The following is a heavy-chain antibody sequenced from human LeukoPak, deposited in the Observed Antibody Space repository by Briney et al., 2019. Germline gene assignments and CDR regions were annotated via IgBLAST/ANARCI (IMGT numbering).Heavy chain of an antibody. J-gene: IGHJ6*02. D-gene: IGHD3-3*01. CDR1: GYTSSSYG. Sequence: GASVKVSCKTSGYTSSSYGITWVRQAPGQGLEWVGSVNVYNGDTNYAKKFQGRVTMTTDTSTSTAYMELRSLKFDDTAVYYCAAPVGRNYEHYGMDVWGQGTTVTVSS. CDR3: AAPVGRNYEHYGMDV. CDR2: VNVYNGDT. V-gene: IGHV1-18*01.